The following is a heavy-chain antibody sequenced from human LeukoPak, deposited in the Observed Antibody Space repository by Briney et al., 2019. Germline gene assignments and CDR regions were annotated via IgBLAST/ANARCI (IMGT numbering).Heavy chain of an antibody. J-gene: IGHJ5*02. CDR2: ISSSGTGI. D-gene: IGHD2-2*01. CDR1: GFTFSSYE. V-gene: IGHV3-48*03. CDR3: ATLSST. Sequence: GGSLRLSCAATGFTFSSYEMNWVRQAPGKGLEWVAYISSSGTGIYYADSVKGRFTISRDNAKNSLYLQMNSLRAEDTAVYYCATLSSTWGQGTLVTVSS.